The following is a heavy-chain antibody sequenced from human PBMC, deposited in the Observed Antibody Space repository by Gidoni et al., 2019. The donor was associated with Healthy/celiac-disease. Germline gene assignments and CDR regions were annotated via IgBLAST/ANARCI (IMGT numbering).Heavy chain of an antibody. J-gene: IGHJ6*03. Sequence: QVQLVESGGGVVQPGRSLRLSCAASGFTFSSYCMHWVRQAPGKGLEWVAVIWYDGSNKYYADSVKGRFTISRDNSKNTLYLQMNSLRAEDTAGYYCARGDSSSSSWYYYYMDVWGKGTTVTVSS. CDR3: ARGDSSSSSWYYYYMDV. CDR1: GFTFSSYC. CDR2: IWYDGSNK. D-gene: IGHD6-6*01. V-gene: IGHV3-33*01.